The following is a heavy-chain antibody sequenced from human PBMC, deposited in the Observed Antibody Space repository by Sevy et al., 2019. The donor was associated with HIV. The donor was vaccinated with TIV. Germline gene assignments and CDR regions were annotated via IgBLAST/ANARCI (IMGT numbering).Heavy chain of an antibody. J-gene: IGHJ4*01. Sequence: GGSLRLSCAASRFIFSSYSMQWVRQAPGKGLEWVAVISYNGNNKFYSDSVKARLTMSRDNSNNTVYLQMTNLRAEDTAVYFCVRVRRMLYGPLDYWGHGTLVTVSS. CDR2: ISYNGNNK. D-gene: IGHD2-8*01. CDR1: RFIFSSYS. CDR3: VRVRRMLYGPLDY. V-gene: IGHV3-30*04.